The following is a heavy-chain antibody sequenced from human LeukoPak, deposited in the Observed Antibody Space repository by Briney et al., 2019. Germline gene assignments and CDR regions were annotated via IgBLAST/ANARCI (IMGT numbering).Heavy chain of an antibody. V-gene: IGHV1-46*01. CDR1: GYTFTSYY. J-gene: IGHJ4*02. CDR2: INPSGGST. Sequence: ASVKVSCKASGYTFTSYYMHWVRQAPGQGREGMGIINPSGGSTSYAQKFQGRVTMTRDTSTSTVYMELSSLRSEDTAVYYCAREVVTANTLDYWGQGTLVTVSS. D-gene: IGHD2-21*02. CDR3: AREVVTANTLDY.